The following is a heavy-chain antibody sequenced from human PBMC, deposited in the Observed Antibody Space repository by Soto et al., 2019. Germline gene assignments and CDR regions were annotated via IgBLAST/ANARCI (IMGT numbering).Heavy chain of an antibody. CDR1: GGSISSGGYS. CDR3: ACSIVDLEWSNVGWFDP. CDR2: IYHSGST. Sequence: LSLTCAVSGGSISSGGYSWSWIRQPPGKGLEWIGYIYHSGSTYYNPSLKSRVTISVDRSKNQFSLKLSSVTAADTAVYYCACSIVDLEWSNVGWFDPWGQGTLVTVSS. D-gene: IGHD3-3*01. V-gene: IGHV4-30-2*01. J-gene: IGHJ5*02.